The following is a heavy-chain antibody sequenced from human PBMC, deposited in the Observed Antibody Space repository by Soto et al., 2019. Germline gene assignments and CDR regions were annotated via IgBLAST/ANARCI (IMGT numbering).Heavy chain of an antibody. Sequence: GESVKISFKGSGYSFTSYWISWVRQMPGKGLEWMGRIDPSDSYTNYSPSFQGHVTISADKSISTAYLQWSSLKASDTAMYYCARHPSIAARPRYYYYGMDVWGQGTTVTVSS. CDR3: ARHPSIAARPRYYYYGMDV. CDR2: IDPSDSYT. J-gene: IGHJ6*02. CDR1: GYSFTSYW. V-gene: IGHV5-10-1*01. D-gene: IGHD6-6*01.